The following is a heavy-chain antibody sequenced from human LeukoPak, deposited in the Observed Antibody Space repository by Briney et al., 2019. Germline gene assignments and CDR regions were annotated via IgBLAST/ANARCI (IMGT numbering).Heavy chain of an antibody. CDR1: GFTFSSYA. D-gene: IGHD3-22*01. CDR2: ISSSGSTI. Sequence: PGGSLRLSCAASGFTFSSYAMSWIRQAPGKGLEWVSYISSSGSTIYYADSVKGRFTISRDNAKNSLYLQMNSLRAEDTAVYFCAREGGAYYDSSGNFDYWGQGTLVTVSS. J-gene: IGHJ4*02. V-gene: IGHV3-11*04. CDR3: AREGGAYYDSSGNFDY.